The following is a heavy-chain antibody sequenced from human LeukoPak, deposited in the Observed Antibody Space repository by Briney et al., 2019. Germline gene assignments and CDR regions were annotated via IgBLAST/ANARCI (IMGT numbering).Heavy chain of an antibody. CDR3: AKVVDGY. CDR1: GLTVRSNS. D-gene: IGHD5-24*01. CDR2: FNSGGNT. Sequence: GGSLRLSCAVSGLTVRSNSMSWVRQAPGKGLEWVSVFNSGGNTYYSDSVKGRFAISRDNSKNTLYLQMNSLRAADTAVYYCAKVVDGYWGQGTLVTASS. V-gene: IGHV3-66*01. J-gene: IGHJ4*02.